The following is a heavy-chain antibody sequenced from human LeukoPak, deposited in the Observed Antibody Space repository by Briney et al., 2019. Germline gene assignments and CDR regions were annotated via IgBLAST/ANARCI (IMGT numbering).Heavy chain of an antibody. Sequence: GGSLRLSCAASGFTFSSYSMNWVRQAPGKGLEWVSYISSSSSTIYYADSVKGRFTISRDNAKNSLYLQMNSLRAEDTAVYYCARDPYYGSGSYSLFDYWGQGTLVTVSS. CDR1: GFTFSSYS. CDR3: ARDPYYGSGSYSLFDY. CDR2: ISSSSSTI. J-gene: IGHJ4*02. V-gene: IGHV3-48*01. D-gene: IGHD3-10*01.